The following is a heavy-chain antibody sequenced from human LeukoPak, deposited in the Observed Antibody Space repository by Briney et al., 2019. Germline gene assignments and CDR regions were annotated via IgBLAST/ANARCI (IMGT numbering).Heavy chain of an antibody. V-gene: IGHV3-21*01. CDR2: ITTSSRYI. D-gene: IGHD2-21*01. Sequence: GGSLRLSCTGSPLTFSSYSLNWVRQAPGKGLEWVSSITTSSRYIYYADSVKGRFTISRDNAKNSLYLQMNSLRAEDTAVYYCARYSSPYYFDYWGQGTLVTVSS. CDR1: PLTFSSYS. J-gene: IGHJ4*02. CDR3: ARYSSPYYFDY.